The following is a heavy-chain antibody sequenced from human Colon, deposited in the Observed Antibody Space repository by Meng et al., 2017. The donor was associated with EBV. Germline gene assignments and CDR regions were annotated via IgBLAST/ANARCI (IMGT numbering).Heavy chain of an antibody. CDR2: IYYSGSQ. CDR1: GGSISSSNSY. V-gene: IGHV4-39*01. CDR3: ARHITPRSAEVINELLFDY. J-gene: IGHJ4*02. Sequence: QLEGSAAGMVKPSAHLSLTCTVSGGSISSSNSYWAWLRQPPGKGLEWIGTIYYSGSQSYNTSLKSRVTISADTSKNQFSLKLSSVTAADTDVYYCARHITPRSAEVINELLFDYWGPGILVTVSS. D-gene: IGHD3-22*01.